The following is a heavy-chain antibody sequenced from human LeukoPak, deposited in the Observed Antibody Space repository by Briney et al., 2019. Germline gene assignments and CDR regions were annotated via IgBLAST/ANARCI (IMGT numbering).Heavy chain of an antibody. D-gene: IGHD1-14*01. CDR1: GGSISSYY. J-gene: IGHJ1*01. Sequence: SETLSLTCTVSGGSISSYYWSWIRQPPGKGLEWIGYIYNSWNTNYNPSLKSRVTISVDTSKNQFSLKLSSVTAADTAVYYCARDGIYGTFGHWGQGTLVTVSS. CDR3: ARDGIYGTFGH. V-gene: IGHV4-59*12. CDR2: IYNSWNT.